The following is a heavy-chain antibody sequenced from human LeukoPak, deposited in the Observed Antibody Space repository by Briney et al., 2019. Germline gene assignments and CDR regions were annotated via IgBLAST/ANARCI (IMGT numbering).Heavy chain of an antibody. J-gene: IGHJ2*01. Sequence: SVKVSCKASGFTFTSSAVQWVRQARGQRLEWIGWIVVGSGNTNYAQKFQERVTITRDMSTSTAYMELSSLRSEDTAVYYCAAAPQYDILSFDLRGRGTLVTVSS. V-gene: IGHV1-58*01. D-gene: IGHD3-9*01. CDR1: GFTFTSSA. CDR3: AAAPQYDILSFDL. CDR2: IVVGSGNT.